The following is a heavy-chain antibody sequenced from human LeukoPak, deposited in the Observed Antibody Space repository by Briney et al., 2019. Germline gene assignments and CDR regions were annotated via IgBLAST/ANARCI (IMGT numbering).Heavy chain of an antibody. J-gene: IGHJ4*02. D-gene: IGHD2-2*02. Sequence: SETLSLTCTVSGGSISSYYWSWIRQPAGKGLEWIGRIYASGSTNYNPSLKSRVTMSVDTSKSQFSLKLISVTAADTAVYYCARGVRTHIVVVPAAIPVWNYWGQGTLVTVSS. CDR3: ARGVRTHIVVVPAAIPVWNY. CDR2: IYASGST. CDR1: GGSISSYY. V-gene: IGHV4-4*07.